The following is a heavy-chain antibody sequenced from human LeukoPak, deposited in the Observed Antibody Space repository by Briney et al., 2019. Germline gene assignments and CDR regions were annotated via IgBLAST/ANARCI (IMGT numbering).Heavy chain of an antibody. D-gene: IGHD3-3*01. V-gene: IGHV3-33*06. J-gene: IGHJ3*02. CDR1: GFTFSSYG. CDR3: AKSYYDFWSGYYTGAAFDI. Sequence: PGGSLRLSCAASGFTFSSYGMHWVRQAPGKGLKGVAVIWYDGSNKYYANSVKGRFTISRDNSKNTLYLQMNSLRAEDTAVYYCAKSYYDFWSGYYTGAAFDIWGQGTMVTVSS. CDR2: IWYDGSNK.